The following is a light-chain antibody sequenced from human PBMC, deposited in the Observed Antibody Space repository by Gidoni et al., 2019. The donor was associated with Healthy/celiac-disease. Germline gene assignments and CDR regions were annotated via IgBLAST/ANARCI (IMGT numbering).Light chain of an antibody. Sequence: DIQMTQSPSSLSASVGDRVTITCRASQSISGSLNWYQQKPGNAPHLLVYAAITLQIGVPSRFTGSITGTGFTLTIRNLQPEDSATYYCQQSYTAPYTFGQGTNLEIK. J-gene: IGKJ2*01. CDR1: QSISGS. CDR3: QQSYTAPYT. CDR2: AAI. V-gene: IGKV1-39*01.